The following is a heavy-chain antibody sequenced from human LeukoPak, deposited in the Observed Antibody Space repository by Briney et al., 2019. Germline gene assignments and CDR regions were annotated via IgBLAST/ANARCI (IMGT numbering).Heavy chain of an antibody. D-gene: IGHD3-22*01. V-gene: IGHV4-38-2*02. J-gene: IGHJ4*02. CDR1: GYSISSGYY. CDR3: ARVGSYSSVYPYFDY. CDR2: IYHSGST. Sequence: PSETLSLTCTVSGYSISSGYYWGWIRQPPGKGLEWIGSIYHSGSTYYNPSLKSRVTISVDTSKNQFSLKLSSVTAADTAVYYCARVGSYSSVYPYFDYWGQGTLVTVSS.